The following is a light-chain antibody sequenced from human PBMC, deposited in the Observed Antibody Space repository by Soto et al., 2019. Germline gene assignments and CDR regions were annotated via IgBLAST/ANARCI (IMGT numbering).Light chain of an antibody. CDR3: CSYEGRYSLSV. Sequence: QSVLTQPRSVSGSPGQSVTVSCTGTSSDVGDYNYVSWYQQHPGKAPKLMIYDVSQRPSGVPDRFSGYKSGNTASLTISGLQAEDEADYYCCSYEGRYSLSVFGTGTKVTVL. CDR2: DVS. V-gene: IGLV2-11*01. J-gene: IGLJ1*01. CDR1: SSDVGDYNY.